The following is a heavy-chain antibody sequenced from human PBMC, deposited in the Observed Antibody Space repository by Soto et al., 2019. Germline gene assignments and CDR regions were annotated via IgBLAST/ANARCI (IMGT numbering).Heavy chain of an antibody. D-gene: IGHD3-22*01. CDR2: IIPIFGTA. CDR3: ARTFAYYYDSSGYYYDAFDI. CDR1: GGTFSSYA. V-gene: IGHV1-69*13. J-gene: IGHJ3*02. Sequence: SVKVSCKASGGTFSSYAISWVRQAPGQGLEWMGGIIPIFGTANYAQKFQGRVTITADESTSTAYMELSSLRSEDTAVYYCARTFAYYYDSSGYYYDAFDIWGQGTMVTVS.